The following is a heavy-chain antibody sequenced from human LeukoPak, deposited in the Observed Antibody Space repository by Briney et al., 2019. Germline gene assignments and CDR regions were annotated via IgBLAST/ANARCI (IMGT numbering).Heavy chain of an antibody. D-gene: IGHD1-26*01. J-gene: IGHJ4*02. Sequence: GGSLRLSCAASGFTFSSYWMHWVRQAPGKGLVWISRINTDGSTTHYADSVKGRFTISRDNAKNTLSLQMNSLRAEGTAVYYCARDLNWEPDYWGQGTLVTVSS. CDR3: ARDLNWEPDY. CDR2: INTDGSTT. CDR1: GFTFSSYW. V-gene: IGHV3-74*01.